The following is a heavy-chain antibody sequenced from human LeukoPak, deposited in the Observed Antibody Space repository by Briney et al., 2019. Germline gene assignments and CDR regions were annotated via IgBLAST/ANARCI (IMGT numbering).Heavy chain of an antibody. CDR3: AKDFLYSGSPL. J-gene: IGHJ4*02. CDR2: ISDSGGST. V-gene: IGHV3-23*01. CDR1: GITLSNYG. Sequence: GGPLRLSCAVSGITLSNYGMSWVRQAPGKGLEWVAGISDSGGSTKYADSVKGRFTISRDNSKNTLYLQMNSLRAEDTAVYYCAKDFLYSGSPLWGQGTLVTVSS. D-gene: IGHD1-26*01.